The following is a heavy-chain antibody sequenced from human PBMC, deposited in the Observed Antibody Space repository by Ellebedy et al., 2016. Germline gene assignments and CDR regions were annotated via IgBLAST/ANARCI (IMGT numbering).Heavy chain of an antibody. CDR3: ARETYYDFWSGSSGAFDI. Sequence: ASVKVSCKASGYTFTSYAMHWVRQAPGQRLEWMGWINAGNGNTKYSQKFQGRATITRDTSTSTAYMELRSLRSDDTAVYYCARETYYDFWSGSSGAFDIWGQGTMVTVSS. CDR2: INAGNGNT. J-gene: IGHJ3*02. D-gene: IGHD3-3*01. V-gene: IGHV1-3*01. CDR1: GYTFTSYA.